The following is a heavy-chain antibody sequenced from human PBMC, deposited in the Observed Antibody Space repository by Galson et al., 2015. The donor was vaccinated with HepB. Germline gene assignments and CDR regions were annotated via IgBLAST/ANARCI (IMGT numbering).Heavy chain of an antibody. V-gene: IGHV3-30*18. Sequence: SLRLSCAASGFTFSSYGMHWVRQAPGKGPEWVAVISYDGSNKYYADSVKGRFTISRDNSKNTLYLQMNSLRAEDTAVYYCAKGYSSREPPDYCAQGTLVTVSS. D-gene: IGHD5-18*01. J-gene: IGHJ4*02. CDR3: AKGYSSREPPDY. CDR1: GFTFSSYG. CDR2: ISYDGSNK.